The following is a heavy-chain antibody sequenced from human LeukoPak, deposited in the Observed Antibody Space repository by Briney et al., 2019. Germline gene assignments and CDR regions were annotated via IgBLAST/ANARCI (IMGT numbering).Heavy chain of an antibody. D-gene: IGHD6-19*01. Sequence: PSETLSLTCTVSGGSISSSSYYWGWIRQPPGKGLEWIGSIYYSGSTYYNPSLKSRATISVDTSKNQFSLKLSSVTAADTAVYYCARDLYSSGWYLDYYYYMDVWGKGTTVTVSS. J-gene: IGHJ6*03. CDR3: ARDLYSSGWYLDYYYYMDV. V-gene: IGHV4-39*07. CDR1: GGSISSSSYY. CDR2: IYYSGST.